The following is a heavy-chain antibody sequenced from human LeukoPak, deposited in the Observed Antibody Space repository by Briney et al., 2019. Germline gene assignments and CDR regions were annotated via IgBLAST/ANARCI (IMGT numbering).Heavy chain of an antibody. CDR2: IIPIFDTA. CDR3: ARDATVRGPYGGHHFYSYMDV. CDR1: GGTFSSYG. Sequence: SVKVSCKTSGGTFSSYGISWVRQAPGQGLEWIGNIIPIFDTANYAQKFQGRVTITAAESATTSYMELSSLRSEDTAVYYCARDATVRGPYGGHHFYSYMDVWGKGTTVTISS. V-gene: IGHV1-69*13. J-gene: IGHJ6*03. D-gene: IGHD3-10*01.